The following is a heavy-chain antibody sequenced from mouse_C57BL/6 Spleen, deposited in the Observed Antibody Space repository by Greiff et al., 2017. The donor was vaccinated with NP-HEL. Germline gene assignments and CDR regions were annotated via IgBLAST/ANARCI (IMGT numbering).Heavy chain of an antibody. CDR3: ARRDWVLRYFDY. V-gene: IGHV5-9*01. J-gene: IGHJ2*01. D-gene: IGHD4-1*01. Sequence: EVKLVESGGGLVKPGGSLKLSCAASGFTFSSYTMSWVRQTPEKRLEWVATISGGGGNTYYPDSVKGRFTISRDNAKNTLYLQMSSLRSEDTALYYCARRDWVLRYFDYWGQGTTLTVSS. CDR1: GFTFSSYT. CDR2: ISGGGGNT.